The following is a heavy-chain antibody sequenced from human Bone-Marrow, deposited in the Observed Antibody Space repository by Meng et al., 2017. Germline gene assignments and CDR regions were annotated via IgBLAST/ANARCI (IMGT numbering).Heavy chain of an antibody. Sequence: SVKVSCKASGGTFSSYTISWVRQAPGQGLERMGRIIPILGIANYAQKFQGRVTITADKSTSTAYMELSSLRSEDTAVYYCARESSVVVVVAAKDYYYGMDVWGQGTTVTVSS. CDR1: GGTFSSYT. CDR2: IIPILGIA. D-gene: IGHD2-15*01. J-gene: IGHJ6*02. V-gene: IGHV1-69*04. CDR3: ARESSVVVVVAAKDYYYGMDV.